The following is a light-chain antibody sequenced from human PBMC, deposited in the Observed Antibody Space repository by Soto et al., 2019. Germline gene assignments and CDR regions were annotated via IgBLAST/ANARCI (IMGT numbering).Light chain of an antibody. V-gene: IGKV1-39*01. Sequence: DIQMTQSPSSLSASVGDRVTITCRASRSISSYLNWFQQRPGKAPNLLIYAASSLESGVPSRFSGSGSGTDFTLTISSLQPEDFATYYCQQSYGTPWTFGQGTKVEIK. CDR3: QQSYGTPWT. CDR2: AAS. J-gene: IGKJ1*01. CDR1: RSISSY.